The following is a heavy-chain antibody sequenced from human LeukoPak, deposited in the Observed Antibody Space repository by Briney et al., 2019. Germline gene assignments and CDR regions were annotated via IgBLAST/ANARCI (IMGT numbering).Heavy chain of an antibody. V-gene: IGHV3-48*04. D-gene: IGHD4-17*01. J-gene: IGHJ4*02. CDR1: GFTFSSYS. Sequence: SGGSLRLSCAASGFTFSSYSMNWVRQAPGKGLEWVSYISSSSSTIYYADSVRGRLTISRDNAKNSLYLQMNSLRAEDTAVYYCARALPTDYAQNSFDYWGQGTLVTVSS. CDR2: ISSSSSTI. CDR3: ARALPTDYAQNSFDY.